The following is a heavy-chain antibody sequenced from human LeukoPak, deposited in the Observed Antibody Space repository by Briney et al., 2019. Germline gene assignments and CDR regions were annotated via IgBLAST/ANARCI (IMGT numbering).Heavy chain of an antibody. CDR3: AKDAAYCGGDCYWGWFDP. CDR1: GFTFSSYA. J-gene: IGHJ5*02. CDR2: VSGSGGST. V-gene: IGHV3-23*01. D-gene: IGHD2-21*02. Sequence: GGSLRLSCAASGFTFSSYAMSWVRQAPGKGLEWVSGVSGSGGSTYYADSVKGRFTISRDNSKYTLYLQMNSLRAEDTAVYYCAKDAAYCGGDCYWGWFDPWGQGTLVTVSS.